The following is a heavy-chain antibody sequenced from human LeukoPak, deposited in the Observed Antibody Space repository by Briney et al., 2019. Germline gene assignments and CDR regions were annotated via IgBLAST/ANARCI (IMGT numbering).Heavy chain of an antibody. CDR2: INHSGST. CDR1: GGSFSNYY. J-gene: IGHJ3*02. CDR3: ARVGTYSSGREAFDI. V-gene: IGHV4-34*01. Sequence: SETLSLTCAVYGGSFSNYYWSWIRQPPGKGLEWIGEINHSGSTNYNPSLKSRVTISVDTSKNQFSLKLSSVTAADTAVYYCARVGTYSSGREAFDIWGQGTMVTVSS. D-gene: IGHD6-19*01.